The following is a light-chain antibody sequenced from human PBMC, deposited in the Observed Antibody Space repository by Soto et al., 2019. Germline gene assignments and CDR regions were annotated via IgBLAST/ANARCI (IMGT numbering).Light chain of an antibody. J-gene: IGKJ1*01. Sequence: DIQMTQSPSSLSESLGDRLTIXXRASRDISTWLAWYQQKPGKAPKVXIYDATSLEGGVPLRFSGGGSGTEFTLTINRLQPDDFATYYCQQYNSHLRTFGQGTKVDIK. CDR2: DAT. CDR3: QQYNSHLRT. V-gene: IGKV1-5*01. CDR1: RDISTW.